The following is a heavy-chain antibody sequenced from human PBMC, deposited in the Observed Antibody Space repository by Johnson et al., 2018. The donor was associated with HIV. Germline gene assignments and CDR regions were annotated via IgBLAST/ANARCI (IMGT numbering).Heavy chain of an antibody. V-gene: IGHV3-30*14. Sequence: QEKLVESGGGVVQPGRSLRLSCAVSGFTFSSYAMHWVRQAPGKGLEWVALISYDGSNKYYADSVKGRFTISRDNSKNTRYLQMNSLRADDTAVYYCAREWGVITFGGVIPRNAFDIWGQGTMVTVSS. D-gene: IGHD3-16*02. CDR3: AREWGVITFGGVIPRNAFDI. CDR1: GFTFSSYA. J-gene: IGHJ3*02. CDR2: ISYDGSNK.